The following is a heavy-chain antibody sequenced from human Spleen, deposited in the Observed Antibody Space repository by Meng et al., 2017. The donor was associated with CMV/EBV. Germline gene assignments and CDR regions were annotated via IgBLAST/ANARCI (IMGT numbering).Heavy chain of an antibody. CDR1: GSPFTGYH. CDR2: INPNSGGT. Sequence: SGSPFTGYHIHWVRQAPGQGLEWLGWINPNSGGTSFAQRFQGRVSMTRDTSISTAYMEMTSLRSDDTAVYYCARRAGYTSSWYEFDPWGQGTLVTVSS. V-gene: IGHV1-2*02. D-gene: IGHD6-13*01. J-gene: IGHJ5*02. CDR3: ARRAGYTSSWYEFDP.